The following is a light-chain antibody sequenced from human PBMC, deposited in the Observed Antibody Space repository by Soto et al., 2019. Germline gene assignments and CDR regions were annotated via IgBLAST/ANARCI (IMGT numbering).Light chain of an antibody. J-gene: IGKJ3*01. V-gene: IGKV3-15*01. CDR3: QQYNDWPPIN. CDR1: QSVSSD. Sequence: EVVMTQSPATLSLSPGARATLSCRASQSVSSDLAWYQQKPGQAPRLLIYGASTRATDIPARFSGGGSGTEFTLTISNLQSEDFGIYYCQQYNDWPPINFGPGTKVDIK. CDR2: GAS.